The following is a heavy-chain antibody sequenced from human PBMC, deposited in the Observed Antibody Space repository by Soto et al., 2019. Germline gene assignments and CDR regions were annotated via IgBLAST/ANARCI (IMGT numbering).Heavy chain of an antibody. D-gene: IGHD6-13*01. J-gene: IGHJ6*02. CDR1: GDSVSINSAA. CDR2: TYYRSKWYN. CDR3: AYSLAAAGTNYYYYGMDV. Sequence: PSQTLSLTCAISGDSVSINSAAWNWIRQSPSRGLEWLGRTYYRSKWYNDYAVSVKSRITINPDTSKNQFSLQLNSVTPEDTAVYYCAYSLAAAGTNYYYYGMDVWGQGTTVTVSS. V-gene: IGHV6-1*01.